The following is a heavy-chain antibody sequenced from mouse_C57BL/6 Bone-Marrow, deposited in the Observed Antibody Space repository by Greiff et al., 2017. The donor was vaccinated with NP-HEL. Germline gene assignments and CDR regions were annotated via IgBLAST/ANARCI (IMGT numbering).Heavy chain of an antibody. CDR3: ARPNYYGYFDY. V-gene: IGHV5-16*01. Sequence: DVQLVESEGGLVQPGSSMKLSCTASGFTFSDYYMAWVRQVPEKGLEWVANINYDGSSTYYLDSLKSRFIISRDNAKNILYLQMSSLKSEDTATYYCARPNYYGYFDYWGQGTTLTVSS. CDR2: INYDGSST. CDR1: GFTFSDYY. D-gene: IGHD1-1*01. J-gene: IGHJ2*01.